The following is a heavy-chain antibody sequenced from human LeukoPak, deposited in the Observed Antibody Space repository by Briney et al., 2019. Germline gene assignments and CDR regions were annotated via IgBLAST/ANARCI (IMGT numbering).Heavy chain of an antibody. J-gene: IGHJ4*02. CDR1: GGSFSGYY. CDR2: INHSGST. Sequence: KTSETLSFTCAVYGGSFSGYYWSWIRQPPGKGLEWIGEINHSGSTNYNPSLKSRVTISVDTSKNQFSLKLSSVTAADTAVYYCARGSTYYDILTGYYFDYWGQGTLVTVSS. CDR3: ARGSTYYDILTGYYFDY. D-gene: IGHD3-9*01. V-gene: IGHV4-34*01.